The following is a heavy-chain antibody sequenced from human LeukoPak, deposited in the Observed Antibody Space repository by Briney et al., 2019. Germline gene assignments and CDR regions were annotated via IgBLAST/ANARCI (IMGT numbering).Heavy chain of an antibody. CDR1: GGTFSSYA. CDR2: IIPIFGTA. V-gene: IGHV1-69*13. D-gene: IGHD6-19*01. J-gene: IGHJ4*02. Sequence: ASVKVSCKASGGTFSSYAISWVRQASGQGLEWMGGIIPIFGTANYAQKFQGRVTITADESTSTAYMELSSLRSEDTAAYYCARTYSSGWYGELDYWGQGTLVTVSS. CDR3: ARTYSSGWYGELDY.